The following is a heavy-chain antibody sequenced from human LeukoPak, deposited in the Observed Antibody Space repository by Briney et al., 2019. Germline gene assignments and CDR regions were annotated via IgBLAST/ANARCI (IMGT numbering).Heavy chain of an antibody. CDR2: ISAYNGNT. CDR3: AKRVVVVVDTPVDY. CDR1: GYTFTSYG. D-gene: IGHD2-15*01. J-gene: IGHJ4*02. Sequence: ASVKVSCKASGYTFTSYGISWVRQAPGQGLEWMGWISAYNGNTNYAQKLQGRVTMTTDTSTSTAYMELRSLRSEDTAVYSSAKRVVVVVDTPVDYWGQGTMVTVSS. V-gene: IGHV1-18*01.